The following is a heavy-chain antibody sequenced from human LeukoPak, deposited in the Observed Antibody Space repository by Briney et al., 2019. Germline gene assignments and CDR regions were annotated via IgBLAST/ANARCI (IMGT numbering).Heavy chain of an antibody. CDR1: GFTFNIHA. CDR3: VKGYCSGGSCYSDY. V-gene: IGHV3-23*01. CDR2: IGGVAVSS. D-gene: IGHD2-15*01. Sequence: GGSLRLSCVASGFTFNIHAMSWVRQAPGKGLEWVSTIGGVAVSSDYADSVRGRFSFSRDDSKNTVYLQMNSLRVEDTAVYYCVKGYCSGGSCYSDYWGQGTLVTVSS. J-gene: IGHJ4*02.